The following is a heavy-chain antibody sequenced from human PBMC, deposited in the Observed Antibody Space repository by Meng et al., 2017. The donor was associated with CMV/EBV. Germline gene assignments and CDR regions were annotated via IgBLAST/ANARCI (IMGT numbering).Heavy chain of an antibody. CDR3: ARDRDIVVVPGDPWFDP. CDR1: GGSISSSSYY. V-gene: IGHV4-39*07. J-gene: IGHJ5*02. Sequence: QLQLQEAGPGLVKPSETPSLTCTVSGGSISSSSYYWGWIRQPPGKGLEWIGSIYYSGSTYYNPSLKSRVTISVDTSKNQFSLKLSSVTAADTAVYYCARDRDIVVVPGDPWFDPWGQGTLVTVSS. CDR2: IYYSGST. D-gene: IGHD2-2*01.